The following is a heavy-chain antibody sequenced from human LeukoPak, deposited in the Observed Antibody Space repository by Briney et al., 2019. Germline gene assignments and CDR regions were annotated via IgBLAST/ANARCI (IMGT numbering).Heavy chain of an antibody. CDR1: GYTFTGYY. Sequence: ASVKVSCKASGYTFTGYYMHWVRQAPGQGLEWMGWINPNSGGTNYAQKFQGRVTMTRDTSISTAHMELSRLRSDDTAVYYCARDTLAKVVLDAFDIWGQGTMVTVSS. V-gene: IGHV1-2*02. J-gene: IGHJ3*02. CDR2: INPNSGGT. D-gene: IGHD2-15*01. CDR3: ARDTLAKVVLDAFDI.